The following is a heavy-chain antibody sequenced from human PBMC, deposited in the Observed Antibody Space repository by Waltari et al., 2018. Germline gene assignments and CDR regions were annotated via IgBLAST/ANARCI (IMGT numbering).Heavy chain of an antibody. D-gene: IGHD3-9*01. CDR2: IYSGGST. J-gene: IGHJ6*02. Sequence: EVQLVESGGGLVQPGGSLRLSCAASGFTVSSNYMSWVRQAPGKGLEWVSFIYSGGSTYYADSVKGRFTISRDNSKNTLYLQMNSLRAEDTAVYYCARGGGYDILTGYRGMDVWGQGTTVTVSS. V-gene: IGHV3-66*02. CDR3: ARGGGYDILTGYRGMDV. CDR1: GFTVSSNY.